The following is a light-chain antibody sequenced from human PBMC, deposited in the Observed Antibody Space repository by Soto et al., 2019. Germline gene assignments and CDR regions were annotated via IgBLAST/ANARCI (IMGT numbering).Light chain of an antibody. J-gene: IGLJ2*01. Sequence: QSALAQPASVSGSPGQSITISCTGTSSDVGGYNYVSWYQQHPGKAPKLMIYEVSNRPSGVSNRFSGSKSGNTASLNISGLQAEEEADYYCSSYTRSRTHVVFGGGTKVTVL. CDR1: SSDVGGYNY. CDR2: EVS. CDR3: SSYTRSRTHVV. V-gene: IGLV2-14*01.